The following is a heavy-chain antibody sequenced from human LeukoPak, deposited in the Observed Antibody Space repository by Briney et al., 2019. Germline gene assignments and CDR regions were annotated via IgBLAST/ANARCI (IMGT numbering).Heavy chain of an antibody. V-gene: IGHV3-21*01. CDR2: ISSSSSYI. J-gene: IGHJ4*02. Sequence: GGSLRLSCAASGFTFSSFGMSWVRQAPGKGLEWVSSISSSSSYIYYADSVKGRFTISRDNAKNSLYVQMNSLRAEDTAVYYCARDMVAGGPDYWGQGTLVTVSS. CDR1: GFTFSSFG. D-gene: IGHD6-19*01. CDR3: ARDMVAGGPDY.